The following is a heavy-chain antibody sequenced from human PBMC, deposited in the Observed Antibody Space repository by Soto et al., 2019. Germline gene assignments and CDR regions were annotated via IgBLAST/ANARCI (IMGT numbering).Heavy chain of an antibody. J-gene: IGHJ5*02. V-gene: IGHV1-46*03. CDR3: AREGSETFMAGRTYNWFDP. D-gene: IGHD3-10*01. CDR2: INPSGGST. Sequence: ASVKVPCKASGYTFTSYYMHWVRQAPGQGLEWMGIINPSGGSTSYAQKFQGRVTMTRDTSTSTVYMELSSLRSEDTAVYYCAREGSETFMAGRTYNWFDPWGQGTLVTVSS. CDR1: GYTFTSYY.